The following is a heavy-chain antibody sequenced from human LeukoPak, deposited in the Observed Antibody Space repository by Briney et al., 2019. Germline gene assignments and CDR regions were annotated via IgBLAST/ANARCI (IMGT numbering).Heavy chain of an antibody. J-gene: IGHJ5*02. D-gene: IGHD3-3*01. CDR2: IYYSGST. Sequence: SETLSLTCTVSGGSISNYYWSWIRQPPGKGLEWIGYIYYSGSTSYNPFLRSRVTMSVDTSKKFFSLHMTSVTAADTAVYYCAREGPYDFWSGYYANWFDPWGQGTLVTVSS. V-gene: IGHV4-59*01. CDR3: AREGPYDFWSGYYANWFDP. CDR1: GGSISNYY.